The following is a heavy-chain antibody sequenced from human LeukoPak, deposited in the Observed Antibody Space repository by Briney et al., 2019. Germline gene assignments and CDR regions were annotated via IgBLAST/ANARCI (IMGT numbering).Heavy chain of an antibody. CDR1: GFTFSNYA. V-gene: IGHV3-23*01. D-gene: IGHD6-19*01. CDR3: AKEWSSGWFVSGY. Sequence: GGSLRLSCAVSGFTFSNYAMAWVRQAPGKGLEWVSAISGNGGRTYSADSVQGRFTISRDNSKNTVYLQMDNLRAEDSAMYYCAKEWSSGWFVSGYWGQGTLVTVSS. CDR2: ISGNGGRT. J-gene: IGHJ4*02.